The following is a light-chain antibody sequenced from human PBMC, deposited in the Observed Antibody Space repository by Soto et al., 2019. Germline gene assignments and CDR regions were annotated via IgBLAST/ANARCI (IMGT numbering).Light chain of an antibody. V-gene: IGKV3-15*01. CDR1: QSVSSI. J-gene: IGKJ1*01. CDR3: QQYNYWPRT. CDR2: GAS. Sequence: EIVMTQSPATLSVSPGERATLSCRASQSVSSILAWYQQKPGQAPRLLIYGASTRATSIPARFSGSGSGTEFTLTSSGLQSEDFAVYYCQQYNYWPRTFGQGTKVEIK.